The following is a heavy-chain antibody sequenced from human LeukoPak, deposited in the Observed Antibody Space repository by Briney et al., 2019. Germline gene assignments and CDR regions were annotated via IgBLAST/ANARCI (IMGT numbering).Heavy chain of an antibody. CDR1: GYTFTSCA. V-gene: IGHV1-3*03. J-gene: IGHJ4*02. D-gene: IGHD1-26*01. CDR2: INAGNGNT. CDR3: ARVGGSGSYRGAFDY. Sequence: ASVKVSCKASGYTFTSCAMHWVRQAPGQRLEWMGRINAGNGNTKYSEEFQGRVTITRDTSASTAYMELSSLRSEDMAVYYCARVGGSGSYRGAFDYWGQGTLVTVSS.